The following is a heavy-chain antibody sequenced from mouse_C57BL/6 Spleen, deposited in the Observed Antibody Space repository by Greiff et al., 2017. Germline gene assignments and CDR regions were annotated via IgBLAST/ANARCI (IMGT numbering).Heavy chain of an antibody. J-gene: IGHJ2*01. CDR3: ARRGITTVVASDY. CDR1: GYTFTSYW. CDR2: IDPSDSYT. D-gene: IGHD1-1*01. Sequence: QVQLQQPGAELVRPGTSVKLSCKASGYTFTSYWMHWVKQRPGQGLEWIGVIDPSDSYTNYNQKFKGKATLTVDPSSSTAYMQLSSLTSEDSAVYYCARRGITTVVASDYWGQGTTLTVSS. V-gene: IGHV1-59*01.